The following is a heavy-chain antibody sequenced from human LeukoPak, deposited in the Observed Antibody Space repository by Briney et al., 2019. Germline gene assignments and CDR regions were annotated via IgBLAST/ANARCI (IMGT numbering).Heavy chain of an antibody. Sequence: SETLSLTCTVSGDSISSFHWSWIRQPAGKGLEWIGEINHSGSTNYNPSPKSRVTISVDTSKNQFSLKLSSVTAADTAVYYCARAWDWNKEWAYWGQGTLVTVSS. V-gene: IGHV4-34*01. J-gene: IGHJ4*02. D-gene: IGHD1/OR15-1a*01. CDR1: GDSISSFH. CDR3: ARAWDWNKEWAY. CDR2: INHSGST.